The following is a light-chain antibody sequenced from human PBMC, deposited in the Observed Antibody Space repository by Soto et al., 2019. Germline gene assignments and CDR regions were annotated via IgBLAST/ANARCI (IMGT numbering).Light chain of an antibody. V-gene: IGKV3-20*01. CDR3: QQYGTSPGLFT. J-gene: IGKJ3*01. Sequence: EIVLTQSPGSLSLSPGERATLSCRATQSVSSDFLAWYQQKPGQAPRLLIYGASSRATGIPDRFSSSGSGTDFTLTISRLEPEDFAVYYCQQYGTSPGLFTFGPGTKVDIK. CDR1: QSVSSDF. CDR2: GAS.